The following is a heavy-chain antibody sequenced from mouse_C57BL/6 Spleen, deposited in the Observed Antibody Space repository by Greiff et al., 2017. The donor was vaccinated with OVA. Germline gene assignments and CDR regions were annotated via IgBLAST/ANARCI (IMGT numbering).Heavy chain of an antibody. J-gene: IGHJ3*01. D-gene: IGHD2-4*01. CDR2: INPSSGYT. CDR1: GYTFTSYT. V-gene: IGHV1-4*01. CDR3: VRGDDYDGFAY. Sequence: QVQLQQSGAELARPGASVKMSCKASGYTFTSYTMHWVKQRPGQGLEWIGYINPSSGYTKYNQKFKDKATLTADKSSSTAYMQLSSLTSEDSSVYYCVRGDDYDGFAYWGQGTLVTVSS.